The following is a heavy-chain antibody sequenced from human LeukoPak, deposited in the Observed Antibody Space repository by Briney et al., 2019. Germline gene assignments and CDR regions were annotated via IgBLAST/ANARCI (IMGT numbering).Heavy chain of an antibody. V-gene: IGHV3-21*01. Sequence: PGGSLRLSCAASGFTFSNAWMSWVRQAPGKGLEWVSSISSSSSYIYYADSVKGRFTISRDNAKNSLYLQMNSLRAEDTAVYYCARDGYYYDSSGYYYEGYFQHWGQGTLVTVSS. D-gene: IGHD3-22*01. J-gene: IGHJ1*01. CDR2: ISSSSSYI. CDR1: GFTFSNAW. CDR3: ARDGYYYDSSGYYYEGYFQH.